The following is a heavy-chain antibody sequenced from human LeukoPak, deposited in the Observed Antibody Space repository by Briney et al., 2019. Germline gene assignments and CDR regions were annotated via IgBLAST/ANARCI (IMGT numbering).Heavy chain of an antibody. CDR1: GGSISSASYF. Sequence: SETLSLTCTVSGGSISSASYFWGWIRPPPGKGLEWTGTIYYGGSPNYNASLKSRVTMSGDPSRSQFSLSLSSVNAADTGVYYCAKAGVWYSDSSGLYAFDFWGRGTMVTVSS. J-gene: IGHJ3*01. V-gene: IGHV4-39*01. CDR2: IYYGGSP. CDR3: AKAGVWYSDSSGLYAFDF. D-gene: IGHD3-22*01.